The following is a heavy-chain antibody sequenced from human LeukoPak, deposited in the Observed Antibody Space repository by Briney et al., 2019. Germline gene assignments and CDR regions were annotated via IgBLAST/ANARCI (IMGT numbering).Heavy chain of an antibody. CDR3: ARHYRSAASQRAFDY. CDR1: GGFMSSYY. J-gene: IGHJ4*02. D-gene: IGHD6-13*01. CDR2: SYSSGST. V-gene: IGHV4-4*09. Sequence: PSETLTLTCTVSGGFMSSYYWSWIRQPPGRGLEWIAYSYSSGSTDYNPSLKSRVTMSVDTSKDQFSLKLTSVTAADTAVYYCARHYRSAASQRAFDYWGQGILVTVSS.